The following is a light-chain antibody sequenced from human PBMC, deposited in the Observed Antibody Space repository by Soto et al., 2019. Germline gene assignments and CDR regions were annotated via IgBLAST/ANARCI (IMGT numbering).Light chain of an antibody. CDR1: QSVTSDC. CDR2: GAS. V-gene: IGKV3-20*01. J-gene: IGKJ1*01. CDR3: QHRVSSRRT. Sequence: VLTQSPDTLSLSPGERATLSCRASQSVTSDCLAWYRQIPGQAPRILIYGASTRATGTPDRISGSGSGTNFTLTISRLEPQDCARDYCQHRVSSRRTFGQETRVPIK.